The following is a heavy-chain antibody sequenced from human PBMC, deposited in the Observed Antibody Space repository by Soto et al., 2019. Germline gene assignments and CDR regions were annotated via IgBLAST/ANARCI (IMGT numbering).Heavy chain of an antibody. CDR3: VRGCGRPICPSDLDV. D-gene: IGHD2-15*01. Sequence: EVQLVESGGGLVQPGGSLRLSCVASGFTFSTYWMSWVRLAPGTGLEWVATIKQDGNEKHYVDSVKGRFAISRDNAENSLYLQMSGLRPDDTAVYYCVRGCGRPICPSDLDVWGEGTAVTVSS. CDR2: IKQDGNEK. V-gene: IGHV3-7*01. CDR1: GFTFSTYW. J-gene: IGHJ6*04.